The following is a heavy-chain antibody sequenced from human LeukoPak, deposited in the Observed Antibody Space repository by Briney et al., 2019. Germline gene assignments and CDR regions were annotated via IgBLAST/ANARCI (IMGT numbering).Heavy chain of an antibody. D-gene: IGHD1-7*01. CDR1: GDSVSSNSAA. CDR2: TYYRSKWYN. V-gene: IGHV6-1*01. CDR3: ARGQTGTTRGFDY. Sequence: SQTLSLTCAVSGDSVSSNSAAWNWTRQSPSRGFEWLGRTYYRSKWYNDYAVSVKSRITINPDTSKNQFSLQLNSVTPEDTAVYYCARGQTGTTRGFDYWGQGTLVTVSS. J-gene: IGHJ4*02.